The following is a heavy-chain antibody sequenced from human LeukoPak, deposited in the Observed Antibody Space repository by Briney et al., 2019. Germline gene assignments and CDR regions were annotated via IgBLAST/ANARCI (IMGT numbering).Heavy chain of an antibody. CDR3: VRGPYGASISKWFDP. J-gene: IGHJ5*02. Sequence: SETLSLTCTVSRGSISGYSWSWIRQSPGGGLEWIGYIYYSGDTAYNPSPRSRVTMSVDTSKNQFSLQLRSMTTADTAVYYCVRGPYGASISKWFDPWGQGTQVTVSS. V-gene: IGHV4-59*01. D-gene: IGHD4/OR15-4a*01. CDR2: IYYSGDT. CDR1: RGSISGYS.